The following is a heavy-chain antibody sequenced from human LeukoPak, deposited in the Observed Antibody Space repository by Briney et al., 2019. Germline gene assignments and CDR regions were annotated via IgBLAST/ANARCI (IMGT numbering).Heavy chain of an antibody. J-gene: IGHJ4*02. D-gene: IGHD3-22*01. Sequence: SETLSLTCTVSGGSISNFYWSWIRQSPGKGLEWIGYIHYSGSTNYNPSLKSRVTVSADPSKNPFSLKLNSVTDADPAVYFSAGHGGPSDSSGYLYYLDFWGQGTLVTVSS. V-gene: IGHV4-59*08. CDR2: IHYSGST. CDR3: AGHGGPSDSSGYLYYLDF. CDR1: GGSISNFY.